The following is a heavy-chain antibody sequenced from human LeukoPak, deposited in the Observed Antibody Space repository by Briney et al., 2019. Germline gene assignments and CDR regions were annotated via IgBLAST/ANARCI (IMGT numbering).Heavy chain of an antibody. CDR1: GGSISSYY. V-gene: IGHV4-59*01. J-gene: IGHJ6*03. Sequence: SETLSLTCTVSGGSISSYYWSWIRQPPGKGLEWIGYIYYSGSTNYNPSLKSRVTISVDTSKNQFSLKLSSVTAADTAVCYCARGGYGDYGDYYMDVWGKGTTVTISS. D-gene: IGHD4-17*01. CDR3: ARGGYGDYGDYYMDV. CDR2: IYYSGST.